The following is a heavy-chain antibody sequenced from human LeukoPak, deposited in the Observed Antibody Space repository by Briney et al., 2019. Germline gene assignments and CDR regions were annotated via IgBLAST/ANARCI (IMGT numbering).Heavy chain of an antibody. CDR2: TSHDESNK. CDR3: VTSPVGGYYPHDAFDI. V-gene: IGHV3-30*04. CDR1: GFTFSGYA. J-gene: IGHJ3*02. D-gene: IGHD3-22*01. Sequence: GRSLRLSCAASGFTFSGYAMHWVRQVPGKGLEWVAITSHDESNKYYADSVKGRFTISRDNSKNTLYLQMNSLRAEDTAVYYCVTSPVGGYYPHDAFDIWGQGTMVTVSS.